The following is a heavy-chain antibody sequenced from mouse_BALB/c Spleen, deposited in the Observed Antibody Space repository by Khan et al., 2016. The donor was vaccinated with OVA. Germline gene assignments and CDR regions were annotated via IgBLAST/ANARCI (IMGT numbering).Heavy chain of an antibody. CDR3: ARGVYGSRGGWFAY. CDR1: GYTFTDYN. D-gene: IGHD1-1*01. V-gene: IGHV1-18*01. CDR2: INPNNGYT. Sequence: VRLQQSGPELVKPGASVKIPCKASGYTFTDYNMDWVKQSHGKSLEWIGDINPNNGYTVYNQKFKGKATLTVDQSSSTAYMELRSLTSEDTAVYYCARGVYGSRGGWFAYWGQGTLVTVSA. J-gene: IGHJ3*01.